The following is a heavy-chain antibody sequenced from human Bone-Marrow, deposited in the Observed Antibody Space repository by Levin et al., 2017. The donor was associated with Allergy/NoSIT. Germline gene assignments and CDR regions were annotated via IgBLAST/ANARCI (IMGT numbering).Heavy chain of an antibody. D-gene: IGHD1/OR15-1a*01. CDR2: IDNDGRNP. Sequence: GESLKISCAASGFAFSNYWMHWVRQAPGKGLVWVSHIDNDGRNPKYADSVKGRFTISRDNAKNTLYLQMNSLRAEDTAVYYCARDRNNGDLDFWGQGTLVTVSS. CDR1: GFAFSNYW. CDR3: ARDRNNGDLDF. V-gene: IGHV3-74*01. J-gene: IGHJ4*02.